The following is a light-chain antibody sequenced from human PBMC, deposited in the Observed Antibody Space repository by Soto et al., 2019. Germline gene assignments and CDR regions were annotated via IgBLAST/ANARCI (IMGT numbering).Light chain of an antibody. V-gene: IGKV3-15*01. CDR1: QSVSSS. J-gene: IGKJ1*01. CDR2: GAS. Sequence: EVVMTQSPATLSVSPGERATLSCRASQSVSSSLAWYQQKPGQPPRLLIYGASTRAIGIPARFSGSGSETEFTLTISSLQSEDFAVYYCQQYNNWWTFGQGTKVEIK. CDR3: QQYNNWWT.